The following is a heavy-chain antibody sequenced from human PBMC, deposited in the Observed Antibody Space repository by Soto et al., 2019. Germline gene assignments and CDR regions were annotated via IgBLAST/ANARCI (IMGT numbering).Heavy chain of an antibody. V-gene: IGHV1-69*01. CDR1: GGTFSTHA. CDR3: ARAAFRSGYYGYYYGMVV. CDR2: IIPTLGTP. D-gene: IGHD3-3*01. Sequence: QVQLVQSGAEVNKPGSSVKVSCKASGGTFSTHAISWVRQAPGQGLEWLGGIIPTLGTPNYAQQFQGRVTVTADEYTGTAYMELGRLTSEDTAVYYCARAAFRSGYYGYYYGMVVWGQGTAVNV. J-gene: IGHJ6*02.